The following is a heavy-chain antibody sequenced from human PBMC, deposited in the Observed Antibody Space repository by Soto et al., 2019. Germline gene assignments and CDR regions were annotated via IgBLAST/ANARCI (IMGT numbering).Heavy chain of an antibody. CDR1: GGSFSGYY. CDR2: INHSGST. V-gene: IGHV4-34*01. D-gene: IGHD6-13*01. CDR3: EGREVAAIKNYYFDY. J-gene: IGHJ4*02. Sequence: SETLSLTCAVYGGSFSGYYWSWIRQPPGKGLEWIGEINHSGSTNYNPSLKSRVTISVDTSKNQFSLKLSSVTAADTAVYYCEGREVAAIKNYYFDYWGQGTLVTVSS.